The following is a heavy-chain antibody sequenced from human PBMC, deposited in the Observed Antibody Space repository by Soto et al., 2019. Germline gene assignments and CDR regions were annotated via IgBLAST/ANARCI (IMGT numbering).Heavy chain of an antibody. V-gene: IGHV1-3*01. CDR1: GYTFTSYG. CDR2: INSANGDT. J-gene: IGHJ5*02. Sequence: ASVKVSCKASGYTFTSYGIHWVRQAPGQRLEWMGWINSANGDTKYSTKFQGRVTITRDTSASKAYMELSSLRSEDTAGYYCVRRHVSATGIDWFDPWGEGTLVTVSS. D-gene: IGHD6-13*01. CDR3: VRRHVSATGIDWFDP.